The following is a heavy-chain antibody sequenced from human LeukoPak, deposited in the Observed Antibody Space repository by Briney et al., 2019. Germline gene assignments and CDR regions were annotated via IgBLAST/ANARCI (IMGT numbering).Heavy chain of an antibody. Sequence: SETLSLTCAVYGGSFSGYYWSWIRQPPGKGLEWIGESHHSGSTNYNPSLKSRVTISVDTSKNQFSLNLTSVTAADTAVYYCARATVTTGPWAFDIWGQGTMVTVST. D-gene: IGHD4-17*01. V-gene: IGHV4-34*01. CDR2: SHHSGST. CDR1: GGSFSGYY. J-gene: IGHJ3*02. CDR3: ARATVTTGPWAFDI.